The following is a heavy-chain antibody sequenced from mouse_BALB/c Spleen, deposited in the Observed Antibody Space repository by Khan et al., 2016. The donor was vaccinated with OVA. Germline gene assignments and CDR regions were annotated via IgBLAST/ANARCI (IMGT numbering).Heavy chain of an antibody. J-gene: IGHJ4*01. D-gene: IGHD2-10*01. CDR3: ARPPYFSYVMDN. CDR2: INTYTGEP. Sequence: QMQLEESGPELKKPGETVKISCKASGHTFTKYGMNWVKQAPGKGLKWMGWINTYTGEPTYADDFNGRFAFSLETSASTAYLQINNLKNEDTATYFCARPPYFSYVMDNWGQGTSVTVSS. CDR1: GHTFTKYG. V-gene: IGHV9-3-1*01.